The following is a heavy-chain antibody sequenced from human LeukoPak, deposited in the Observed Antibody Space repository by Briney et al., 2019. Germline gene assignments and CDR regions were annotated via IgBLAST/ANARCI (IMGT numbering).Heavy chain of an antibody. CDR2: VSASGGST. V-gene: IGHV3-23*01. Sequence: GGSLRLSCAASGVTFRIYAMSWVRQAPGKGLEWVLAVSASGGSTYYADSVKGRFTISRDNSKNTLYLQMNSLRAEDTALYCCAKLASIGVEDIPYYFDYWGQGTLVTVSS. CDR1: GVTFRIYA. CDR3: AKLASIGVEDIPYYFDY. J-gene: IGHJ4*02. D-gene: IGHD2-2*02.